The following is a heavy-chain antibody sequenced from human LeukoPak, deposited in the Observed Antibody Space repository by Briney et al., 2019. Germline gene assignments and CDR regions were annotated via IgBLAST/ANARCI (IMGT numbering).Heavy chain of an antibody. CDR3: ARGGGLIVVVPAATAFDP. V-gene: IGHV1-46*01. J-gene: IGHJ5*02. Sequence: EASVKVSCKASGYTFTSYYMHWVRQASGQGLEWMGIINPSGGSTSYAQKFQGRVTMTRDTSTSTVYMELSSLRSEDTAVYYCARGGGLIVVVPAATAFDPWGQGTLVTVSS. CDR2: INPSGGST. D-gene: IGHD2-2*01. CDR1: GYTFTSYY.